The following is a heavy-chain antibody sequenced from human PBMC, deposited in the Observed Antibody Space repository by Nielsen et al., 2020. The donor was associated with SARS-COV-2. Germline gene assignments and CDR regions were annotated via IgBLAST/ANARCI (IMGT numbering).Heavy chain of an antibody. V-gene: IGHV3-11*04. CDR2: ISGSGGST. J-gene: IGHJ4*02. Sequence: LSLTCTVSGGSISSSSYYWGWIRQPPGKGLEWVSAISGSGGSTYYADSVKGRFTISRDNAKNSLYLQMNSLRAEDTAVYYCASTAYDILTGALLFDAPWGQGTLVTVSS. CDR3: ASTAYDILTGALLFDAP. D-gene: IGHD3-9*01. CDR1: GGSISSSS.